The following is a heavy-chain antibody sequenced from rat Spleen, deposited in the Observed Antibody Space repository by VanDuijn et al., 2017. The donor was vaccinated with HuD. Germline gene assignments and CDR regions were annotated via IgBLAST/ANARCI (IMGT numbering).Heavy chain of an antibody. CDR1: GFTFSNYG. D-gene: IGHD1-7*01. CDR3: TSDYGYWFAY. J-gene: IGHJ3*01. CDR2: ISAGGGNT. Sequence: EVQLVESGGDLVQPGRSLKLSCAASGFTFSNYGMAWVRQTPTKGLEWVASISAGGGNTYYRDSVKGRFTISRDNAKSTLYLQMDSLRSEDTATYYCTSDYGYWFAYWGQGTLVTVSS. V-gene: IGHV5S13*01.